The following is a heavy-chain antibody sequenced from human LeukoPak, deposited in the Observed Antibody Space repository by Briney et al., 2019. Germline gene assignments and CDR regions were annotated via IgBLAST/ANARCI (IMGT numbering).Heavy chain of an antibody. CDR3: ARDYYGSGSESYYYGMDV. CDR1: GFTFSSYE. V-gene: IGHV3-48*03. J-gene: IGHJ6*04. Sequence: GGSLRLSCAASGFTFSSYEMNWVRQAPGKGLEWVSYISGSGSTMYYADSVKGRFTISRDNAKNSLYLQMNSLRAEDRAVYYCARDYYGSGSESYYYGMDVWGKGTTVTVSS. D-gene: IGHD3-10*01. CDR2: ISGSGSTM.